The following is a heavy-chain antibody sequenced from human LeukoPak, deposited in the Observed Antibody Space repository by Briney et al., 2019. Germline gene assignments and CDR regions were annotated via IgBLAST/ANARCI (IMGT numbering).Heavy chain of an antibody. J-gene: IGHJ3*02. CDR3: ARGTPVESGGYEGHDAFDI. CDR1: GGSISSGGYY. D-gene: IGHD3-22*01. CDR2: IYYSGST. Sequence: SQTLSLTCTVSGGSISSGGYYWSWIRQHPGKGLEWIGYIYYSGSTYYNPSLKSRVTISVDTSKNQFSLKLSSVTAADTAVYYCARGTPVESGGYEGHDAFDIWGQGTMVTVSS. V-gene: IGHV4-31*03.